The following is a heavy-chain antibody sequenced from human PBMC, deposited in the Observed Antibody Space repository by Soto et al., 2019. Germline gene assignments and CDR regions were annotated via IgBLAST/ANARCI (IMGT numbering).Heavy chain of an antibody. CDR1: GYTFTSYD. Sequence: ASVKVSCKASGYTFTSYDINWVRQATGQGLEWMGWMNPNSGGTNYAQKYQGWVTMTRDTSISTAYMELSRLSSDDTAVYYCARDPGGRFDYWGQGTLVTVSS. V-gene: IGHV1-2*04. CDR3: ARDPGGRFDY. CDR2: MNPNSGGT. J-gene: IGHJ4*02.